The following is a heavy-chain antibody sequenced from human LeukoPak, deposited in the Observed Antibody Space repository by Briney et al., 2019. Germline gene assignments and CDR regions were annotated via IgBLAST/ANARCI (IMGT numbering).Heavy chain of an antibody. D-gene: IGHD6-13*01. CDR3: ATVTSSSWGNWFDP. V-gene: IGHV1-2*02. Sequence: ASVKVSYKASGYTFTGYYMHWVRQAPGQGLEWMGWINPNSGGTNYAQKFQGRVTMTRDTSISTAYMELSRLRSDDTAVYYCATVTSSSWGNWFDPWGQGTLVTVSS. CDR1: GYTFTGYY. J-gene: IGHJ5*02. CDR2: INPNSGGT.